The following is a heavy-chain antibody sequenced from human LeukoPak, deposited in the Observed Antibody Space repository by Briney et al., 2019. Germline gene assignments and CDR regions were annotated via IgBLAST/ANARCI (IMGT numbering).Heavy chain of an antibody. J-gene: IGHJ4*02. CDR3: ARHVGYTSGYSFDY. CDR2: IYYSGST. Sequence: PSETLSLTCTVSGGSISSYYWSSIRQPPGEGLEWIGYIYYSGSTNYNPSLKSRVTMSVDTSENQFSLKLSSVTAADTAVYYCARHVGYTSGYSFDYWGQGILVTVSA. CDR1: GGSISSYY. D-gene: IGHD3-22*01. V-gene: IGHV4-59*08.